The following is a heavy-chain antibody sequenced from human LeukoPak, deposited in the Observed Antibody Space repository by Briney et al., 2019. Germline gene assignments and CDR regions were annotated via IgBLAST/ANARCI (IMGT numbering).Heavy chain of an antibody. CDR2: ISYDGNNK. D-gene: IGHD2-15*01. Sequence: GGSLRLSCAASGFTFSNYGIHWVRQAPGKGLEWVAVISYDGNNKYYADSVKGRFTISRDNSKNTLFLQMNSLRAEDTAVYYCAKGVDYCSGGSCPADYWGQGTLVTVAS. V-gene: IGHV3-30*18. CDR1: GFTFSNYG. J-gene: IGHJ4*02. CDR3: AKGVDYCSGGSCPADY.